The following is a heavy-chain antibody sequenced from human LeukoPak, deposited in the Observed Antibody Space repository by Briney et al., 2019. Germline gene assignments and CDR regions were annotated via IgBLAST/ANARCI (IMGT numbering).Heavy chain of an antibody. V-gene: IGHV4-34*01. CDR2: INHSGST. Sequence: PSETLSLTCAVYGGSFSGYYWSWIRQPPGKGLEWIGEINHSGSTNYNPSLKSRVTISVDTSKNQFSLKLSSVTAADTAVYYCARGGNYDILNGPRRKYFQHWGQGTLVTVSS. CDR3: ARGGNYDILNGPRRKYFQH. D-gene: IGHD3-9*01. CDR1: GGSFSGYY. J-gene: IGHJ1*01.